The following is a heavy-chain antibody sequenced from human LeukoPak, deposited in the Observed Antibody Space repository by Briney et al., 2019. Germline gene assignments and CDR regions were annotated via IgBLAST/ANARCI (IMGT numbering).Heavy chain of an antibody. D-gene: IGHD1-26*01. CDR3: ATVEWELRIFDY. V-gene: IGHV1-24*01. CDR2: FDPEDGET. Sequence: ASVKVSCKASGYTFNNYDINWVRQAPGQGLEWMGGFDPEDGETIYAQKFQGRVTMTEDTSTDTAYMELSSLRSEDTAVYYCATVEWELRIFDYWGQGTLVTVSS. CDR1: GYTFNNYD. J-gene: IGHJ4*02.